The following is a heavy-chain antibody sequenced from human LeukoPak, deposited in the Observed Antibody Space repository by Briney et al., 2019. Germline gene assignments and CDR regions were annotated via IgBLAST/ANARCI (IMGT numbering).Heavy chain of an antibody. V-gene: IGHV3-11*04. D-gene: IGHD2-15*01. J-gene: IGHJ3*01. CDR3: ARGQHRVAYSDDAFDF. Sequence: GGSLRLSCAASGFTFSDYYMSWIRQAPGKGLEWVSYISSSGSTIYYADSVKGRFTISRDNSKNTVYLQMNSLRAEDTAVYYCARGQHRVAYSDDAFDFWGQGTMVTVSS. CDR1: GFTFSDYY. CDR2: ISSSGSTI.